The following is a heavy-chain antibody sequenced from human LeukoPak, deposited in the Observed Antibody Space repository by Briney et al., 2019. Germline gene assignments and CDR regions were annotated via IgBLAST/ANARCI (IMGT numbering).Heavy chain of an antibody. Sequence: SETLSLTCTVSGGSISSGGYYWSWIRQHPGKGLEWIGYNYYSGSTYYNPSLKSRVTISVDTSKNQFSLKLSSVTAADTAVYYCARDLVGGLGAFDIWGQGTMVTVSS. J-gene: IGHJ3*02. V-gene: IGHV4-31*03. CDR2: NYYSGST. CDR3: ARDLVGGLGAFDI. D-gene: IGHD1-26*01. CDR1: GGSISSGGYY.